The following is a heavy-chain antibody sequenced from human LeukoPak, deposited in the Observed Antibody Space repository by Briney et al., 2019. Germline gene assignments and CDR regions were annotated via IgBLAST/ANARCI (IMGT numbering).Heavy chain of an antibody. Sequence: ASVKVSCKASGYSFTSYGSTWVRRAPGKGLEWMGLVSAYDGSTNYAQKIRGRVIMTTDESKNTVYMELRSLRFDDTAVYYCARGGRDGMDVWGQGTTVTVSS. CDR1: GYSFTSYG. CDR2: VSAYDGST. J-gene: IGHJ6*02. D-gene: IGHD3-10*01. CDR3: ARGGRDGMDV. V-gene: IGHV1-18*01.